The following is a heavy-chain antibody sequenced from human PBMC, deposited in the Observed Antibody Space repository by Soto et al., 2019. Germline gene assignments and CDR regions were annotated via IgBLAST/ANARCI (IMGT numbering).Heavy chain of an antibody. V-gene: IGHV3-30*18. D-gene: IGHD3-10*01. J-gene: IGHJ4*02. CDR1: GFTFGNYG. CDR2: ISFDGSNR. Sequence: QVQLVESGGGVVQPGRSLRLTCAASGFTFGNYGMHWVRQAPGKGLEWVTFISFDGSNRRYAGSVEGRFTISRDNYKNSVSRQMNSLTTDDTAVYYCTKDREEFLMWVLTEGHWGQGTLVTVS. CDR3: TKDREEFLMWVLTEGH.